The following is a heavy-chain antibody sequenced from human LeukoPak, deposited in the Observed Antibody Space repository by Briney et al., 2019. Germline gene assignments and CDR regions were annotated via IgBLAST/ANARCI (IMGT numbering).Heavy chain of an antibody. Sequence: GGSLRLSCAASGFTFSDYYMTWIRQAPGKGLEWVSYIGSSGSTIYYADSVKGRFTISRDNAKNSLYLQMNSLSAEDTAVYYCAREQTYYYGSGSYSRYYYMDVWGKGTTVTVSS. CDR1: GFTFSDYY. V-gene: IGHV3-11*04. CDR3: AREQTYYYGSGSYSRYYYMDV. D-gene: IGHD3-10*01. CDR2: IGSSGSTI. J-gene: IGHJ6*03.